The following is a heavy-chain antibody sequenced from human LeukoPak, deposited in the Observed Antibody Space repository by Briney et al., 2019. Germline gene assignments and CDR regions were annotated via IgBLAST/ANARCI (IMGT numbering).Heavy chain of an antibody. D-gene: IGHD3/OR15-3a*01. CDR1: GFTVSSNY. V-gene: IGHV3-66*01. CDR2: IYSGGST. Sequence: GRSLRLSCAASGFTVSSNYMSWVRQAPGKGLEWVSVIYSGGSTYYADSVKGRFTISRDNSKNTLYLQMNSLRAEDTAVYYCARDGGTMIYDAFDIWGQGTMVTVSS. CDR3: ARDGGTMIYDAFDI. J-gene: IGHJ3*02.